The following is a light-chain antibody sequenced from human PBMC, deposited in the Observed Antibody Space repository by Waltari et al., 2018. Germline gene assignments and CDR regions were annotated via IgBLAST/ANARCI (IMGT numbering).Light chain of an antibody. CDR1: QTVTGSY. Sequence: DIVLTQSPGPLSLSPGPTATLSCRASQTVTGSYLAWYQQKPGQATRLLIYHSYSRATGIPDRFSGSGSGTDFTLTISRLEPEDFAVYHCQQYGSSPYTFGQGTKLDIK. J-gene: IGKJ2*01. V-gene: IGKV3-20*01. CDR2: HSY. CDR3: QQYGSSPYT.